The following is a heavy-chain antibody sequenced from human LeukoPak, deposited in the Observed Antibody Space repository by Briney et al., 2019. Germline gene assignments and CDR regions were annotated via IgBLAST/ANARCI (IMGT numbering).Heavy chain of an antibody. V-gene: IGHV4-59*01. D-gene: IGHD2-2*01. Sequence: PSETLSLTCTVSGGSTSSYYWSWIRQPPGKGLEWIGYIYYSGSTNYNPSLKSRVTISVDTSKNQFSLKLSSVTAADTAVYYCARNIVVVPAAIGSHAFDIWGQGTMVTVSS. CDR1: GGSTSSYY. CDR2: IYYSGST. CDR3: ARNIVVVPAAIGSHAFDI. J-gene: IGHJ3*02.